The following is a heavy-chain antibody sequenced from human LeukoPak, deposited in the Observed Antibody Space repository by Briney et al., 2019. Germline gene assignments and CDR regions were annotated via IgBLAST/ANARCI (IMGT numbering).Heavy chain of an antibody. J-gene: IGHJ6*03. CDR2: INTNTGNP. D-gene: IGHD3-10*01. CDR3: ARGQAVLWFGYYYYMDV. Sequence: ASVKVSCKASGYTFTSYAMNWVRQAPGQGLEWMGWINTNTGNPTYAQGFTGRFVFSLDTSVSTAYLQISSLKAEDTAVYYCARGQAVLWFGYYYYMDVWDKGTTVTVSS. V-gene: IGHV7-4-1*02. CDR1: GYTFTSYA.